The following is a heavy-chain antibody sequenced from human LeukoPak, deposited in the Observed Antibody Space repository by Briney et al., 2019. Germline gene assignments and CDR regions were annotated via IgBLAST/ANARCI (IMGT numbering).Heavy chain of an antibody. D-gene: IGHD1-14*01. CDR2: ISSNSDNT. CDR3: TRDLVSIKVITDY. J-gene: IGHJ4*02. Sequence: ASVNVSCKATGYTFTSYGISWVRQAPGQGLEWVGWISSNSDNTNYAQKFQGRVTMTTDTSTSTAYMELRSLRSDDTAVYYCTRDLVSIKVITDYWGQGTLVTVSS. V-gene: IGHV1-18*01. CDR1: GYTFTSYG.